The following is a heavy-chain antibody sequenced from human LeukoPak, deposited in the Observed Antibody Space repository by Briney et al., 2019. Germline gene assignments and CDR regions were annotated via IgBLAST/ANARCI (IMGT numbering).Heavy chain of an antibody. J-gene: IGHJ4*02. Sequence: ASVKVSCKASGYTFAGYYLHWVRQAPGQGLEWMGWIKPNSGGTQYAQKFQGRVTMARDTSISTAYMELSRLQSDGTAVYYCASAESHDYGETWGQGTLVTVSS. CDR1: GYTFAGYY. D-gene: IGHD4-17*01. CDR2: IKPNSGGT. V-gene: IGHV1-2*02. CDR3: ASAESHDYGET.